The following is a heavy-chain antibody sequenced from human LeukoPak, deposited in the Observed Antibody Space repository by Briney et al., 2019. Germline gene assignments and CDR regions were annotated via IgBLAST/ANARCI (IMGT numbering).Heavy chain of an antibody. CDR1: GYTLTGYY. J-gene: IGHJ4*02. CDR2: INPNSGGT. CDR3: ARDTGVGIAAAGFVPAGW. V-gene: IGHV1-2*02. Sequence: ASVKVSCKASGYTLTGYYTHWVRQAPGQGLEWMGWINPNSGGTNDAQKFQGRVTMTRDTSISTAYMELSRLRSDDTAVYYCARDTGVGIAAAGFVPAGWWGQGTLVTVSS. D-gene: IGHD6-13*01.